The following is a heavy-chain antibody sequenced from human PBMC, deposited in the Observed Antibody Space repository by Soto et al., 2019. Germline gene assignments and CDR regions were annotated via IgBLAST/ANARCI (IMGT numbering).Heavy chain of an antibody. CDR1: GDTFTNFG. Sequence: ASVKVSCKTSGDTFTNFGLSWVRQAPGQGLEWMGWIATYNSNRNYAQKFQGRLTLTTDTSTSTAYMELKSLGYDDTAVYYCASVLRGVVNWFDPWGQGTLVTVSS. J-gene: IGHJ5*02. CDR3: ASVLRGVVNWFDP. V-gene: IGHV1-18*01. D-gene: IGHD3-10*01. CDR2: IATYNSNR.